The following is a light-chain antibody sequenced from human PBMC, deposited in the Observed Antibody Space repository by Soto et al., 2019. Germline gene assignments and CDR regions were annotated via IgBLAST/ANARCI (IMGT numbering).Light chain of an antibody. Sequence: DLHMTQSPSSLSASVGDTVISTCRANRNINNRLAWFQQTPGKARKSLIYRASNLQSGVPSRFIGWGSGTEFTRTINNLQPEDFATYFCQQYENYPLTFGGGTRVDMK. V-gene: IGKV1-16*01. J-gene: IGKJ4*01. CDR3: QQYENYPLT. CDR1: RNINNR. CDR2: RAS.